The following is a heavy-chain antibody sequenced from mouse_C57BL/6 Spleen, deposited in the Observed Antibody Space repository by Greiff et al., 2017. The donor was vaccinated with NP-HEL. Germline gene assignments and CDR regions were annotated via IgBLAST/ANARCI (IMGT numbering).Heavy chain of an antibody. V-gene: IGHV5-4*01. CDR2: ISDGGSYT. Sequence: EVNLVESGGGLVKPGGSLKLSCAASGFTFSSYAMSWVRQTPEKRLEWVATISDGGSYTYYPDNVKGRFTISRDNAKNNLYLQMSHLKSEDTAMYYCARDSLYGSSLYYAMDYWGQGTSVTVSS. J-gene: IGHJ4*01. CDR3: ARDSLYGSSLYYAMDY. D-gene: IGHD1-1*01. CDR1: GFTFSSYA.